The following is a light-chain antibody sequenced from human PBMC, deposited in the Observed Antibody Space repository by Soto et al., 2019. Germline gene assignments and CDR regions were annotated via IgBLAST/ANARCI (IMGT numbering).Light chain of an antibody. V-gene: IGLV2-8*01. Sequence: QSALTQPPSASGSLGQSVTISCTGTSSDVGGYNYVSWHQQHPGKAPKLMIYEVTERPSGVPDRFSGSKSGNTASLTVSGLQAEDEADYCCSSFAGGGNPVLFGGGTQLTVL. CDR2: EVT. CDR3: SSFAGGGNPVL. CDR1: SSDVGGYNY. J-gene: IGLJ2*01.